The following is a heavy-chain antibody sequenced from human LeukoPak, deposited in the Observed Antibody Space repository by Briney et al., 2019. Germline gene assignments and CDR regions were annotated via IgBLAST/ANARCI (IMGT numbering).Heavy chain of an antibody. CDR3: AKTNVVTAMTYVDY. V-gene: IGHV3-23*01. Sequence: GGSLRLSCATFGFTFSNYAMNWVRQAPGKGLEWVSGISASGDSPYYADSVKGRFTISRDNSKNTLYLQMNSLRAEDTAVYYCAKTNVVTAMTYVDYWGQGTLVTVSS. CDR1: GFTFSNYA. D-gene: IGHD2-21*02. CDR2: ISASGDSP. J-gene: IGHJ4*02.